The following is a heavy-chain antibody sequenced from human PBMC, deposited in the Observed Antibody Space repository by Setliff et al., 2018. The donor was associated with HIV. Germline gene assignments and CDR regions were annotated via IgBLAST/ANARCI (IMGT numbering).Heavy chain of an antibody. J-gene: IGHJ4*02. CDR1: GGSFSDYY. CDR3: ARMYSGYDWSPAGARTRYFDY. CDR2: INHRGST. D-gene: IGHD5-12*01. Sequence: PSETLSLTCAVSGGSFSDYYWTRIRQSPGKGLEWMGEINHRGSTNYNPPLKSRVTMSVDTSKNQFSLKLSSVTAADTAVYYCARMYSGYDWSPAGARTRYFDYWGQGTLVTVSS. V-gene: IGHV4-34*01.